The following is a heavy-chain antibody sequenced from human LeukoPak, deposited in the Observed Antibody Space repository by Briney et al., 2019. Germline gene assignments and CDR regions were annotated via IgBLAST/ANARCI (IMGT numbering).Heavy chain of an antibody. V-gene: IGHV3-30*02. CDR1: GFTFSSYG. CDR3: AKVGYSGSYLVTYFDY. Sequence: GGSLRLSCAASGFTFSSYGMHWVRQAPGKGLEWVAFIRYDGSNKYYADSVKGRFTISRDNSKNTLYLQMNSLRAEDTAVYYCAKVGYSGSYLVTYFDYWGQGTLVTVSS. D-gene: IGHD1-26*01. CDR2: IRYDGSNK. J-gene: IGHJ4*02.